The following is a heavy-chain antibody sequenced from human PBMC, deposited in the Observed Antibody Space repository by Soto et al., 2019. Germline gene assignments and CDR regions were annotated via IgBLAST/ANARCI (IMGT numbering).Heavy chain of an antibody. J-gene: IGHJ6*02. CDR1: GFTFSEYG. V-gene: IGHV3-33*08. Sequence: PGESLKISCTASGFTFSEYGIHWVRQAPGKGLEWVAIIWHDGNNKYYADSVRGRFIISRDNSKNRLYLQMNSLRAEDTAVYYCASDLVGASDSYGLDVWGQGTPVTVSS. CDR3: ASDLVGASDSYGLDV. CDR2: IWHDGNNK. D-gene: IGHD1-26*01.